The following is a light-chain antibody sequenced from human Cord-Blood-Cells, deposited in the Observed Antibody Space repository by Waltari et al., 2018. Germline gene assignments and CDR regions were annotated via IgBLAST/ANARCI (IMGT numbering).Light chain of an antibody. Sequence: SYELTQPPSVSVSPGQTASITCSGDTLGDKYACWYQQKPGQSPVLVLYQDSKRPSGIPERFSGSNSGNTATLTISGTQAMDEADYYCQAWDSSTAVFGGGTKLTVL. V-gene: IGLV3-1*01. CDR3: QAWDSSTAV. J-gene: IGLJ3*02. CDR2: QDS. CDR1: TLGDKY.